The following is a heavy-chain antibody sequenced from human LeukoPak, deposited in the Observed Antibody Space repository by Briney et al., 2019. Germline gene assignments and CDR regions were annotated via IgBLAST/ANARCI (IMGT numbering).Heavy chain of an antibody. Sequence: GGSLRLSCAASGSTFSTYDMNWVRQAPGKGLEWVSSISSSAHHIAYADSVKGRFTISRDNAKNALYPQVNSLRAEDTAVYYCARGIVPAAFDYWGQGTLVTVSS. D-gene: IGHD2-2*01. J-gene: IGHJ4*02. CDR3: ARGIVPAAFDY. CDR2: ISSSAHHI. CDR1: GSTFSTYD. V-gene: IGHV3-21*01.